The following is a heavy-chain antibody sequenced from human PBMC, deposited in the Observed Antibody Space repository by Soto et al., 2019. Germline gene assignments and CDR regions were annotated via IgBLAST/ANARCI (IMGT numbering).Heavy chain of an antibody. CDR3: ARGVSPYCSGGSCPYYFDY. CDR2: IYYSGST. Sequence: PSETLSLTCTVSGGSISSGGYYWSWIRQHPGKGLEWIGYIYYSGSTNYNPSLKSRVTISVDTSKNQFSLKLSSVTAADTAVYYCARGVSPYCSGGSCPYYFDYWGQGTLVTVSS. CDR1: GGSISSGGYY. D-gene: IGHD2-15*01. J-gene: IGHJ4*02. V-gene: IGHV4-61*08.